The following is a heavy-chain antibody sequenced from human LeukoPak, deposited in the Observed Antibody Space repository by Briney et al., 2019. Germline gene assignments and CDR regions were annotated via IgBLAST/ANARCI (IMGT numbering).Heavy chain of an antibody. CDR3: ARGILYYYYYMDV. Sequence: SVKVSCKASGGTFSSYAISWVRQAPGQGLEWMGGIIPIFGTANYAQKFQGRVTITTDESTSTAYTELSSLRSEDTAVYYCARGILYYYYYMDVWGKGTTVTVSS. V-gene: IGHV1-69*05. CDR2: IIPIFGTA. J-gene: IGHJ6*03. D-gene: IGHD5-18*01. CDR1: GGTFSSYA.